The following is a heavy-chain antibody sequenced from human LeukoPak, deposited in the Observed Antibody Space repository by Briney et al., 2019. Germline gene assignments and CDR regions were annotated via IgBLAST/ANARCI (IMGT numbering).Heavy chain of an antibody. V-gene: IGHV4-39*01. CDR1: GGSISSSSYY. CDR2: IYYSGST. J-gene: IGHJ4*02. Sequence: PSETLSLTCTVSGGSISSSSYYWGWLRQPPGKGLEWIGSIYYSGSTYYNPSLKSRVTISVDTSKNQFSLKLSSVTAADTAVYYCARIAVGPDYWGQGTLVTVSS. CDR3: ARIAVGPDY. D-gene: IGHD6-19*01.